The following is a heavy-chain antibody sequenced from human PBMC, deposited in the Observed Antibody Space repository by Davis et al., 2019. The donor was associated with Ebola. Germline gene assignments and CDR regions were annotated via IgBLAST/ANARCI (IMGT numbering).Heavy chain of an antibody. CDR1: GGTFSSHA. CDR3: ARYNTVTTSYYGMDV. CDR2: IIPIFGTA. Sequence: SVKVSCKASGGTFSSHAISWVRQAPGQGLEWMGGIIPIFGTANYAQKFQGRVTITADESTSTAYMELSSLRSEDTAVYYCARYNTVTTSYYGMDVWGKGTTVTVSS. J-gene: IGHJ6*04. V-gene: IGHV1-69*13. D-gene: IGHD4-11*01.